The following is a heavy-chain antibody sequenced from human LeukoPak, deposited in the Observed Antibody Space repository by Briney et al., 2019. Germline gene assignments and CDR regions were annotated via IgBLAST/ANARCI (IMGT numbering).Heavy chain of an antibody. D-gene: IGHD3-3*01. CDR3: AFLPPGH. V-gene: IGHV3-74*01. CDR2: IKSDGSRI. J-gene: IGHJ1*01. Sequence: GGSLRLSCAASGFTFSDYWMDWVRQAPGKGLVWVSRIKSDGSRITYADSVRGRFTISRDNAKNTLYLQMNSLRAEDTAVYYCAFLPPGHWGQGTLVTVSS. CDR1: GFTFSDYW.